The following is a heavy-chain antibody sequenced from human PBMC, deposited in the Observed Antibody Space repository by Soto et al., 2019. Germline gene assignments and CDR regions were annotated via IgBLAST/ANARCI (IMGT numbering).Heavy chain of an antibody. J-gene: IGHJ5*02. CDR1: GFTFSSYW. Sequence: EVQLVESGGGLVQPGGSLRLSCAASGFTFSSYWMSWVRQAPGKGLEWVANIKQDGSEKYYVDSVKGRFTISRDNAKNSLYLQMNSLRAEDTAVYYCARDCTIFGVAPGNWFDPWGQGTLVTVSS. CDR2: IKQDGSEK. CDR3: ARDCTIFGVAPGNWFDP. V-gene: IGHV3-7*01. D-gene: IGHD3-3*01.